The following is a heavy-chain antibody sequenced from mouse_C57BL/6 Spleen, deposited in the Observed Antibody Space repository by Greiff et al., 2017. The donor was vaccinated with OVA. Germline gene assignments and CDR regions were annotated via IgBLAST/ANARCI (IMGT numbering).Heavy chain of an antibody. CDR1: GYTFTSYW. CDR3: ARRGNWDWYFDV. V-gene: IGHV1-55*01. CDR2: IYPGSGST. J-gene: IGHJ1*03. Sequence: VQLQQPGAELVKPGASVKMSCKASGYTFTSYWITWVKQRPGQGLEWIGDIYPGSGSTNYNEKFKSKATLTVDTSSSTAYMQLSSLTSEDSAVYYCARRGNWDWYFDVWGTGTTVTDSS. D-gene: IGHD4-1*01.